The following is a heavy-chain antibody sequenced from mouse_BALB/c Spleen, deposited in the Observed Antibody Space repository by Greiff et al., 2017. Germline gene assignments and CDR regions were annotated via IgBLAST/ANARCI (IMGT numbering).Heavy chain of an antibody. CDR3: ASLYDGYYGFAY. Sequence: EVQLVESGPGLVKPSHSLSLTCSVTGYSITSGYYWNWIRQFPGNKLEWMGYISYDGSNNYNPSLKNRISITRDTSKNQFFLKLNSVTTEDTATYYCASLYDGYYGFAYWGQGTLVTVSA. D-gene: IGHD2-3*01. CDR2: ISYDGSN. V-gene: IGHV3-6*02. CDR1: GYSITSGYY. J-gene: IGHJ3*01.